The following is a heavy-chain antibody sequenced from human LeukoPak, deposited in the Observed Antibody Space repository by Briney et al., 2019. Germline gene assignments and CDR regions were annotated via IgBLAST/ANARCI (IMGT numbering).Heavy chain of an antibody. Sequence: GGSLRLSCAASGFTFSDYYMSWIRQAPGKGLEWVSGISGGGSSTYYADSVKGRFTISRDNSKNTLYLQMNSLRADDTAVYYCAKAGTYYYDTSGYYREVGYYYYMDVWGKGTTVTVSS. CDR1: GFTFSDYY. D-gene: IGHD3-22*01. CDR2: ISGGGSST. V-gene: IGHV3-23*01. J-gene: IGHJ6*03. CDR3: AKAGTYYYDTSGYYREVGYYYYMDV.